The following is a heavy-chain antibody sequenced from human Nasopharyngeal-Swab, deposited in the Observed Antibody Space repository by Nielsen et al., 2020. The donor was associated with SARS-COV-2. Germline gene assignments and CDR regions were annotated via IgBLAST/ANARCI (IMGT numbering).Heavy chain of an antibody. CDR1: GFTFDDYA. Sequence: SLKISCAASGFTFDDYAMHWVRQAPGKGLVWVSGISWNSGSIGYADSVKGRFTISRDNAKNSLYLQMNSLRAEDTALYYCAKDFYYDSSGPPSVQHWGQGTLVTVSS. J-gene: IGHJ1*01. D-gene: IGHD3-22*01. CDR2: ISWNSGSI. CDR3: AKDFYYDSSGPPSVQH. V-gene: IGHV3-9*01.